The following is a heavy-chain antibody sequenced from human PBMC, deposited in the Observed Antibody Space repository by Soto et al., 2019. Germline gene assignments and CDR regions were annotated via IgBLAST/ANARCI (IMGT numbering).Heavy chain of an antibody. CDR2: ISGSGGST. V-gene: IGHV3-23*01. CDR1: GFTFSSYA. D-gene: IGHD2-15*01. Sequence: GGSLRLSCAASGFTFSSYAMSWVRQAPGKGLEWVSAISGSGGSTYYADSVKGRFTISRDNSKNTLYLQMNSLRAEDTAVYYCAKDGGYCSGGSCSKSNSYYYYYGMDVWRQGTTVTVSS. CDR3: AKDGGYCSGGSCSKSNSYYYYYGMDV. J-gene: IGHJ6*02.